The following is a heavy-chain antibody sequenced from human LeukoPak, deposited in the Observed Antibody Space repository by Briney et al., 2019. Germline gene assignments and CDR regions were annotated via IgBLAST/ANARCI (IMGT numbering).Heavy chain of an antibody. CDR1: GFTFSSYA. V-gene: IGHV3-23*01. CDR2: ISGSGGST. CDR3: AKAKTALIHYYYGMDV. J-gene: IGHJ6*02. D-gene: IGHD2/OR15-2a*01. Sequence: GSLRLSCAASGFTFSSYAMSWVRQAPGKGLEWVSAISGSGGSTYYADSVKGRFTTSRDNSKNTLYLQMNSLRAEDTAVYYCAKAKTALIHYYYGMDVWGQGTTVTVSS.